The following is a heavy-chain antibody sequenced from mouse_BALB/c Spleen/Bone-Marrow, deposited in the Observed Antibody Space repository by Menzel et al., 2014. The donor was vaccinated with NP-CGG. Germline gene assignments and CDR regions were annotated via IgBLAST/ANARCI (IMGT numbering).Heavy chain of an antibody. J-gene: IGHJ1*01. D-gene: IGHD2-13*01. V-gene: IGHV4-1*02. CDR1: GFDFSSYC. CDR2: INPDSGTT. Sequence: EVQLQQSGGGLVQPGGSLKLSCAASGFDFSSYCMHWVRQAPGKGLEWIGDINPDSGTTNYTPSLKGKFTISRDNTKNTLYLQMAKVRAEDSALYYCARGSYYGDFDDWGAGTTVTVSS. CDR3: ARGSYYGDFDD.